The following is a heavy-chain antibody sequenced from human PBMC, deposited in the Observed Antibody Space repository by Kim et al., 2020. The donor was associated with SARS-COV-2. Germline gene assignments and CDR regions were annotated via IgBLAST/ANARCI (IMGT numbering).Heavy chain of an antibody. CDR2: ISYDGSNK. Sequence: GGSLRLSCAASGFTFSSYAMHWVRQAPGKGLEWVAVISYDGSNKYYADSVKGRFTISRDNSKNTLYLQMNSLRAEDTAVYYCARGHGGYDFWSGYSFDYWGQGTLVTVSS. D-gene: IGHD3-3*01. CDR1: GFTFSSYA. CDR3: ARGHGGYDFWSGYSFDY. J-gene: IGHJ4*02. V-gene: IGHV3-30-3*01.